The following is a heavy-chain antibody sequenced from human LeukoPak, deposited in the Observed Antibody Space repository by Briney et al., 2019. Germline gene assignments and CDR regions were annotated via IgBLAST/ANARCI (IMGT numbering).Heavy chain of an antibody. Sequence: PSETLSLTCTVSGGSISSSSYYWGWIRQPPGKGLEWVSSISSSSSYIYYADSVKGRFTISRDNAKNSLYLQMNSLRAEDTAVYYCARDNPVEWGQGTLVTVSS. CDR2: ISSSSSYI. V-gene: IGHV3-21*01. CDR1: GGSISSSS. J-gene: IGHJ4*02. D-gene: IGHD2-15*01. CDR3: ARDNPVE.